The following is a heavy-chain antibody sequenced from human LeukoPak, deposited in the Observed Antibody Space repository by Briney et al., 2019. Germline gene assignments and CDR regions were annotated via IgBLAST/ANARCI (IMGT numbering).Heavy chain of an antibody. V-gene: IGHV3-48*02. CDR3: ASSGSYRFDY. CDR1: GFTFNNYS. D-gene: IGHD1-26*01. J-gene: IGHJ4*02. CDR2: ITASGTAM. Sequence: GGSLRLSCAASGFTFNNYSMNWVRQAPGKGLEWVSHITASGTAMFYADSVKGRFTISRDNAKNSLYLQMNSLRDEDTAVYYCASSGSYRFDYWGQGTLVTVSS.